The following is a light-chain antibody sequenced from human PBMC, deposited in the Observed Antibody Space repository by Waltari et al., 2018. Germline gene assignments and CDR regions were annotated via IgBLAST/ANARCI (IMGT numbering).Light chain of an antibody. Sequence: EIVLTQSPGTLSLSPGEKATLSCMASQSVVSNYLAWYQQKPGQAPRLLIFGASSRAAGIPVRFSGSGSGTDFTLTISRLKPEDFAVFYCHQYGSSPWTFGQGTKVEIK. CDR1: QSVVSNY. V-gene: IGKV3-20*01. CDR3: HQYGSSPWT. CDR2: GAS. J-gene: IGKJ1*01.